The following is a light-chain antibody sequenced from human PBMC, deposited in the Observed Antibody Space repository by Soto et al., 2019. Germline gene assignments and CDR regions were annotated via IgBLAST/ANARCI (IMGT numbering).Light chain of an antibody. J-gene: IGLJ1*01. CDR1: SSDVGGYNY. CDR3: CSYTSSSSPYV. V-gene: IGLV2-14*01. Sequence: QSALTQPASVSGSPGQSITISCTGTSSDVGGYNYVSWYQQHPGKAPTLMIHAVSNRPSGVSNRFSGSKSGNTASLTISGLQHEDDADYYCCSYTSSSSPYVFGTGTKLTVL. CDR2: AVS.